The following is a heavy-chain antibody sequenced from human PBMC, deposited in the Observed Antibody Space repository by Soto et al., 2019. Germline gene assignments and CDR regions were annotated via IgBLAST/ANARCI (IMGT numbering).Heavy chain of an antibody. CDR1: GYSISSGYY. CDR3: ARKKPYYYGSGSYSGPASFDP. Sequence: KPSETLSLTCAVSGYSISSGYYWGWIRQPPGKGLEWIGSIYHSGSTYYNPSLKSRVTISVDTSKNQFSLKLSSVTAADTAVYYCARKKPYYYGSGSYSGPASFDPWGQGTLVTVSS. V-gene: IGHV4-38-2*01. J-gene: IGHJ5*02. D-gene: IGHD3-10*01. CDR2: IYHSGST.